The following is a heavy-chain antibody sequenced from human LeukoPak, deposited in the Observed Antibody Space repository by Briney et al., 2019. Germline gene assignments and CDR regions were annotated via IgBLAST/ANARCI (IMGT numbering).Heavy chain of an antibody. Sequence: ASVTVSCKASGGTFSSYAISWVRQAPGQGLEWMGGIIPIFGTANYAQKFQGRVTITADKSTGTAYMELSSLRSEDTAVYYCARVQHYYDSSGYYAYYFDYWGQGTLVTVSS. V-gene: IGHV1-69*06. CDR2: IIPIFGTA. CDR1: GGTFSSYA. J-gene: IGHJ4*02. CDR3: ARVQHYYDSSGYYAYYFDY. D-gene: IGHD3-22*01.